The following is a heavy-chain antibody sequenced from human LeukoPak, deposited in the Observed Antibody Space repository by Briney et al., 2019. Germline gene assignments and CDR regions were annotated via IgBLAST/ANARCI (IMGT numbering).Heavy chain of an antibody. D-gene: IGHD1-26*01. CDR3: AKNRGAGSHYYYHMNV. Sequence: GGSLRLSCAASGFTFSSYSMNWVRQAPGKGLEWVSSISSSSSYIYYADSVKGRFTISRDNAKNTLYLQMNSLRVEDTAVYYCAKNRGAGSHYYYHMNVWGKGTTVTASS. CDR1: GFTFSSYS. CDR2: ISSSSSYI. J-gene: IGHJ6*03. V-gene: IGHV3-21*04.